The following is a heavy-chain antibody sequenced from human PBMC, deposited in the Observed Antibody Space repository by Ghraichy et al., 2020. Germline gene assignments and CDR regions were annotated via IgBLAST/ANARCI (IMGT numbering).Heavy chain of an antibody. CDR3: ARGLSGDYGAFDI. J-gene: IGHJ3*02. CDR1: GYRFTGYY. CDR2: INPNSGGT. D-gene: IGHD7-27*01. Sequence: GESLNISCKASGYRFTGYYMHWVRQAPGQGLEWMGWINPNSGGTNYAQKFQGRVTMTRDTSVNTAYMELSRLTSDDTAVYSCARGLSGDYGAFDIWGQGTMVTVSS. V-gene: IGHV1-2*02.